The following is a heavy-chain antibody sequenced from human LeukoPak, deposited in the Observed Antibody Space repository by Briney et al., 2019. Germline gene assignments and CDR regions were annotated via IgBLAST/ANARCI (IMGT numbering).Heavy chain of an antibody. CDR3: AREEWTRQNWFDP. V-gene: IGHV4-61*01. J-gene: IGHJ5*02. Sequence: SETLSLTCTVSGGSVSSGSYYWGWIRQPPGKGLEWIGYIYYSGSTNYNPSLKSRVTISVDTSKNQFSLKLSSVTAADTAVYYCAREEWTRQNWFDPWGQGTLVTVSS. D-gene: IGHD3-3*01. CDR1: GGSVSSGSYY. CDR2: IYYSGST.